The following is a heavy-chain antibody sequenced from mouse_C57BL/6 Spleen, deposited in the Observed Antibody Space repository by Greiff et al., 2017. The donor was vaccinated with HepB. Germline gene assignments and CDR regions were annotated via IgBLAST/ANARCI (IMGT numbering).Heavy chain of an antibody. CDR2: IDPSDSYT. D-gene: IGHD2-3*01. Sequence: VKLLESGAELVMPGASVKLSCKASGYTFTSYWMHWVKQRPGQGLEWIGEIDPSDSYTNYNQKFKGKSTLTVDKSSSTAYMQLSSLTSEDSAVYYCARWLVRSYYFDYWGQGTTLTVSS. CDR3: ARWLVRSYYFDY. V-gene: IGHV1-69*01. J-gene: IGHJ2*01. CDR1: GYTFTSYW.